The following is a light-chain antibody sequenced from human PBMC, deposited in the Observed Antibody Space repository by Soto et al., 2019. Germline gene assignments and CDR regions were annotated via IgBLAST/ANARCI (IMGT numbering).Light chain of an antibody. CDR2: SNN. CDR3: AAGDDSLNGYV. Sequence: QSVLTQPPSASGTPGQRVTISCSGSSSNIGGNTVNWYQQLPGTAPKLLIYSNNQRPSGVPDRFSGSKSGTSSSLAISGLQSEDEADYYCAAGDDSLNGYVFGTGTKLTVL. J-gene: IGLJ1*01. CDR1: SSNIGGNT. V-gene: IGLV1-44*01.